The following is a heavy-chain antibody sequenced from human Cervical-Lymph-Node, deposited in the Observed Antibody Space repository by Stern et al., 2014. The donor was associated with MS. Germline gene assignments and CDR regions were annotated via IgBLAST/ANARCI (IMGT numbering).Heavy chain of an antibody. CDR3: ARDTSSPERSDW. CDR1: GFTVSRDY. J-gene: IGHJ4*02. V-gene: IGHV3-53*01. D-gene: IGHD1-1*01. Sequence: EVQPEESGGGVIQPGGSLRLSCTASGFTVSRDYITWVRKAPGKGLEWISLITNVGSTFYADSVKGRFTISRDDSKNTVYLHMTSLRAEDTAMYYCARDTSSPERSDWWGQGTLVTVSS. CDR2: ITNVGST.